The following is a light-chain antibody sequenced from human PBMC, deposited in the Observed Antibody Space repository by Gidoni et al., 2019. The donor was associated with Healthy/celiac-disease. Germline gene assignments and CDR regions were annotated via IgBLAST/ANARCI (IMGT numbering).Light chain of an antibody. CDR3: QQYDPPG. J-gene: IGKJ4*01. CDR1: QDISNY. V-gene: IGKV1-33*01. Sequence: DIQMTQSPSSLSASVGDRVTITCQASQDISNYLNWYQQKPGKAPKLLIYDASNLETGVPSRFSGSGSGTDFTFTISSLQPEDIATYYCQQYDPPGFGGGTKVEIK. CDR2: DAS.